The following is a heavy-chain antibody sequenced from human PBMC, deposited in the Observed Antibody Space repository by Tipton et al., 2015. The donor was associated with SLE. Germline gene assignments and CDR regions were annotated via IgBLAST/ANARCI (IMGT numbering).Heavy chain of an antibody. Sequence: RSLRLSCAASGFTFSAYAIHWVRQAPGKGLEWVAVTSYDGSNKYYADSVRGRFTIFRDNSKDTLYLQMSSLRPDDTAVYYCARDLYLTGHGPGEYWGQGTLVTVSS. D-gene: IGHD2-8*02. CDR1: GFTFSAYA. CDR2: TSYDGSNK. V-gene: IGHV3-30*04. CDR3: ARDLYLTGHGPGEY. J-gene: IGHJ4*02.